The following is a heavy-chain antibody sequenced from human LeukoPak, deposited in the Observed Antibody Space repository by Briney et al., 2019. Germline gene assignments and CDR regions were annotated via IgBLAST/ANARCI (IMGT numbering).Heavy chain of an antibody. CDR3: AREAYYDILTGYYLDYYYGMDV. J-gene: IGHJ6*04. Sequence: GGSLTLSCTASGFTFSSYGMHWVRQAPGKGLEWVGVISYDGSNKYYADSVKGRFTISRDNSKNTLYLQMNSLRAEDMAVYYCAREAYYDILTGYYLDYYYGMDVWGKGTTVTVSS. CDR2: ISYDGSNK. V-gene: IGHV3-30*03. D-gene: IGHD3-9*01. CDR1: GFTFSSYG.